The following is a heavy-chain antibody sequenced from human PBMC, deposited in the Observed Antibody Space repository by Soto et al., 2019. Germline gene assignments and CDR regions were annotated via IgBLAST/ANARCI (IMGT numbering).Heavy chain of an antibody. CDR1: GYTLTELS. CDR2: FDPEDGET. J-gene: IGHJ5*02. V-gene: IGHV1-24*01. Sequence: GASVKVSCKVSGYTLTELSMHWVRQAPGKGLEWMGGFDPEDGETIYAKKFQGRVTMTEDTSTDTAYMELSSLRSEDTAVYYCATNIVVVPAAKVTSWFDPWGQGTLVTVSS. D-gene: IGHD2-2*01. CDR3: ATNIVVVPAAKVTSWFDP.